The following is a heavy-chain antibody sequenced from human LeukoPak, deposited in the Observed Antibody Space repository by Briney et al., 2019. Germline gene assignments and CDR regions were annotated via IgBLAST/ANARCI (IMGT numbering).Heavy chain of an antibody. CDR2: VDPSGDIA. CDR1: GYTFIHYY. V-gene: IGHV1-46*01. Sequence: ASVKVSCKTSGYTFIHYYMHWVRQASGEGFEWMGIVDPSGDIATYAQKFQGRVTLTTDTSTSTFYMELSSLRSEDAAIYYCARDSFGVRGFDHWGQGTPVTVSS. D-gene: IGHD3-10*01. J-gene: IGHJ4*02. CDR3: ARDSFGVRGFDH.